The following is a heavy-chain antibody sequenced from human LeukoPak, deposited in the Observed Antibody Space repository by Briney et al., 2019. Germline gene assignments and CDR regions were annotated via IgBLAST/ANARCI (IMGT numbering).Heavy chain of an antibody. D-gene: IGHD2-21*02. CDR2: IYKSGIT. CDR1: GGSFSTYY. Sequence: SETLSLTCTVSGGSFSTYYWSWIRQPAGKGLEWIGRIYKSGITHFNPSLKSRVTMSVDASKNQFSLKLTSVTAADTAVYFRAREIVVTANYYYYYMDVWGRGTTVTVSS. V-gene: IGHV4-4*07. J-gene: IGHJ6*03. CDR3: AREIVVTANYYYYYMDV.